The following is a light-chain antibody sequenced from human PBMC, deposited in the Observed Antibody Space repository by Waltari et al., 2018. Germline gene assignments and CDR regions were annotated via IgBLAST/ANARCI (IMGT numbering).Light chain of an antibody. V-gene: IGLV1-47*01. CDR3: ATWDDGLSGHWV. J-gene: IGLJ3*02. CDR1: SSNIGSNF. CDR2: KDN. Sequence: QSVLTQPPSASGTPGQRVTISCSGTSSNIGSNFVYWYQQLSGTAPKLLSYKDNQRPSGFPDRFSGSRAGTSASLTISGLRSDDESHFYCATWDDGLSGHWVFGGGTKLTVL.